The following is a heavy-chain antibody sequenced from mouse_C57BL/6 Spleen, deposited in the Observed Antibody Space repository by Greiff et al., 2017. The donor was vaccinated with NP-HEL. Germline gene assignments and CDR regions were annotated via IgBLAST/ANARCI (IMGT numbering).Heavy chain of an antibody. CDR3: AREGDYDGTAYFDY. CDR2: IYPGDGDT. Sequence: QVQLKQSGAELVKPGASVKISCKASGYAFSSYWMNWVKQRPGKGLEWIGQIYPGDGDTNYNGKFKGKATLTADKSSSTAYMQLSSLTSEDSAVYFCAREGDYDGTAYFDYWGQGTTLTVSS. D-gene: IGHD2-4*01. V-gene: IGHV1-80*01. J-gene: IGHJ2*01. CDR1: GYAFSSYW.